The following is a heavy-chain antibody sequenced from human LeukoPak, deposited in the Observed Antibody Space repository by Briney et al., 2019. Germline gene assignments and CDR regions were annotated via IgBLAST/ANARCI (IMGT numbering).Heavy chain of an antibody. CDR3: AREVAGTLDY. CDR2: IYSGGST. D-gene: IGHD6-19*01. Sequence: PSETLSLTCAVYGGSFSGYYWSWVRQVPGKGLEWVSVIYSGGSTYYADSVKGRFTISRHNSKNTLYLQMNSLRAEDTAVYYCAREVAGTLDYWGQGTLVTVSS. J-gene: IGHJ4*02. CDR1: GGSFSGYY. V-gene: IGHV3-53*04.